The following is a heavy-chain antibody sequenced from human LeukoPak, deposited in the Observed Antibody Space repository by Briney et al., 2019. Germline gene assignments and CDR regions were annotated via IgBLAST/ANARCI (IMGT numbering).Heavy chain of an antibody. CDR1: GGTFSSYA. V-gene: IGHV1-69*13. CDR3: ARTSHSSSWYDYFDY. D-gene: IGHD6-13*01. J-gene: IGHJ4*02. Sequence: SVKVSCKASGGTFSSYAISWVRQAPGQGLEWVGGIIPIFGTANYAQKFQGRVTITADESTSTAYMELSSLRSEDTAVYYCARTSHSSSWYDYFDYWGQGTLVTVSS. CDR2: IIPIFGTA.